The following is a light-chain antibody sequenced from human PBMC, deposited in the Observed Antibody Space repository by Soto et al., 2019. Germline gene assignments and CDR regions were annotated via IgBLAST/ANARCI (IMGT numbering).Light chain of an antibody. V-gene: IGLV2-18*02. CDR2: EVS. CDR3: NSYTSSSTYV. CDR1: SSDVGSYNR. J-gene: IGLJ1*01. Sequence: QSVLTQPPSVSGSPGQSVTISCTGTSSDVGSYNRVSWYQQPPGTAPKLMIYEVSNRPSGVPDRFSGSKSGNTASLTISGLQAEDEADYYCNSYTSSSTYVFGTGTTVTVL.